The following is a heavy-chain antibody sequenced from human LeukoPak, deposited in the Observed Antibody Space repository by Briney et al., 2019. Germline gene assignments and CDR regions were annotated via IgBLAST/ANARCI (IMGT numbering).Heavy chain of an antibody. J-gene: IGHJ6*03. CDR1: GFTFSSYA. CDR3: ARRGLRPDYYYMDV. V-gene: IGHV3-23*01. D-gene: IGHD3-3*01. CDR2: ISGSGGST. Sequence: GGSLRLSCAASGFTFSSYAMSWVRQAPGKGLEWVSAISGSGGSTYYADSVKGRFTISRDNFKNTLYLQMNSLRAEDTAVYYCARRGLRPDYYYMDVWGKGTTVTVSS.